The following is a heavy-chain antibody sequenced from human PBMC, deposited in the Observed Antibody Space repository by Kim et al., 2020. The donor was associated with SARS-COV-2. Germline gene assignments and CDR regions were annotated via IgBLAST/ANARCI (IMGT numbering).Heavy chain of an antibody. CDR3: ARQIAAAGRSGWFDP. D-gene: IGHD6-13*01. V-gene: IGHV4-39*01. CDR1: GGSISSSSYY. CDR2: IYYSGST. Sequence: SETLSLTCTVSGGSISSSSYYWGWIRQPPGKGLEWIGSIYYSGSTYYNPSLKSRVTISVDTSKNQFSLKLSSVTAADTAVYYCARQIAAAGRSGWFDPWGQGTLVTVSS. J-gene: IGHJ5*02.